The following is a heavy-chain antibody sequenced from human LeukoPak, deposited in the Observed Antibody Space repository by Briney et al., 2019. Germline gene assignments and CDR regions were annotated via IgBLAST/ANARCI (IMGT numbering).Heavy chain of an antibody. CDR3: ARFYYDASGFYGSDS. CDR2: ISSSSSDI. J-gene: IGHJ5*01. D-gene: IGHD3-22*01. V-gene: IGHV3-21*03. Sequence: GGSLRLSCVAYGFTFSSYIINWVRQAPGKGLEWVSSISSSSSDIYYADSVKGRFTISRDNAKNSVFLQMNSLRGEDTGFYYCARFYYDASGFYGSDSWGQGTLVAVSA. CDR1: GFTFSSYI.